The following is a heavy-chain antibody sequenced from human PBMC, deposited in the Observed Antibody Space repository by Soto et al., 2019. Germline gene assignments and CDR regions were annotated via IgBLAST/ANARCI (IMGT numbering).Heavy chain of an antibody. J-gene: IGHJ5*02. Sequence: PGGSLRLSCAASGFTFSSYAMSWVRQAPGKGLEWVSAISGSGGSTYYADSVKGRFTISRDNSKNTLYLQMNSLRAEDTAVYYCAKFYGWGVQLHRGVFEPWGQGTLVTVSS. D-gene: IGHD3-10*01. CDR2: ISGSGGST. CDR3: AKFYGWGVQLHRGVFEP. CDR1: GFTFSSYA. V-gene: IGHV3-23*01.